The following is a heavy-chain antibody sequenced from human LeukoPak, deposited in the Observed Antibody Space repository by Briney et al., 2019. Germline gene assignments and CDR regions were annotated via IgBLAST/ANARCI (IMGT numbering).Heavy chain of an antibody. D-gene: IGHD2-2*01. CDR2: INHSGST. Sequence: PSETLSLTCAVYGGSFSGYYWSWIGQPPGKGLEWIGEINHSGSTNYNPSLKSRVTISVDMSKNQFSLKLSSVTAADTAVYYCARGYCSSTSCYAGLYYYYYGMDVWGKGTTVTVSS. CDR3: ARGYCSSTSCYAGLYYYYYGMDV. J-gene: IGHJ6*04. V-gene: IGHV4-34*01. CDR1: GGSFSGYY.